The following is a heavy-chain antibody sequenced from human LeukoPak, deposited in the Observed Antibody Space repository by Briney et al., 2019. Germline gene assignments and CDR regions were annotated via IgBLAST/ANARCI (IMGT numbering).Heavy chain of an antibody. V-gene: IGHV1-18*01. CDR1: GGTFSSYD. CDR2: ISAYNGNT. D-gene: IGHD6-19*01. CDR3: ARVSIVVAAYHYFMDV. J-gene: IGHJ6*03. Sequence: ASVKVSCKASGGTFSSYDISWVRQAPGQGLEWMGWISAYNGNTNYAQKLQGRVTMTTDTSTSTAYMELRSLRSDDTAVYYCARVSIVVAAYHYFMDVWGKGTTVTVSS.